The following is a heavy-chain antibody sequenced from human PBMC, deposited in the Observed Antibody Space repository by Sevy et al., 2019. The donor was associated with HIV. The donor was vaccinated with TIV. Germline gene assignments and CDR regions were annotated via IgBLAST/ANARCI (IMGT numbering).Heavy chain of an antibody. Sequence: GGSLRLSCAASGFTFGSYGMHWVRQAPGKGLEWVAVIWYDGSNKYYADSVKGRFTISRDNSKNTLYLQMNSLRAEDTAVYYCAKDWVRGVGYFDYWGQGTLVTVSS. V-gene: IGHV3-33*06. CDR2: IWYDGSNK. J-gene: IGHJ4*02. CDR1: GFTFGSYG. D-gene: IGHD3-10*01. CDR3: AKDWVRGVGYFDY.